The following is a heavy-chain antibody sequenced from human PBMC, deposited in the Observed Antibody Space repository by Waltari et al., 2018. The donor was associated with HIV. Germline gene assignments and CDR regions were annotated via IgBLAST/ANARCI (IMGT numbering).Heavy chain of an antibody. J-gene: IGHJ6*02. Sequence: QVQLVESGGGVVQPGRSLRLSCAASGFTFSSYGMHWVRQAPGKGLEWVAVISYDGSNKYYADSVKGRFTISRDNSKNTLYLQMNSLRAEDTAVYYCAKDSFDSSGSHYYYYYGMDVWGQGTTVTVSS. CDR3: AKDSFDSSGSHYYYYYGMDV. CDR1: GFTFSSYG. D-gene: IGHD6-19*01. CDR2: ISYDGSNK. V-gene: IGHV3-30*18.